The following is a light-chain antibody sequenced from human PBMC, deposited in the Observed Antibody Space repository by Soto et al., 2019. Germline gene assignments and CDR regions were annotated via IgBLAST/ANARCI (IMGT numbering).Light chain of an antibody. CDR3: QQRSNWPPLT. CDR2: AAS. J-gene: IGKJ4*01. CDR1: QSVGKY. V-gene: IGKV3-11*01. Sequence: EIVMTQSPATLSLSPGERATLSCRASQSVGKYLVWYQQKPGQAPRLLIYAASSRATGSPDRFSGGGSGTDFTLTISSLEPEDFAVYYCQQRSNWPPLTFGGGTKVDI.